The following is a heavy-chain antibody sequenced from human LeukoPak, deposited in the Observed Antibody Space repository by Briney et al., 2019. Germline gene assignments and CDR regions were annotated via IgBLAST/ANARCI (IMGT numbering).Heavy chain of an antibody. Sequence: SETLSLTCTVSGGSISSYYWSWIRQPPGKGLEWIACISYSGSTKYNPSLKSRVTISVDTSKNQLSLKLSSVTAADTAVYYCAREPGFDSSGYLNWFDPWGQGTLVIVSS. V-gene: IGHV4-59*01. CDR3: AREPGFDSSGYLNWFDP. J-gene: IGHJ5*02. CDR1: GGSISSYY. CDR2: ISYSGST. D-gene: IGHD3-22*01.